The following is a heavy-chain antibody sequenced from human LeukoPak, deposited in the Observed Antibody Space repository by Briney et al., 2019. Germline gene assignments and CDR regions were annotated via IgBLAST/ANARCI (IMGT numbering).Heavy chain of an antibody. Sequence: GGSLRLSCAASGFTFSSDAMHWVRQAPGKGLEWVSAISGSGGSTYYADSVKGRFTISRDNSKNTLYLQMNSLRAEDTAVYYCAKGGSGGYCSSTSCFQGYWGQGTLVTVSS. CDR2: ISGSGGST. D-gene: IGHD2-2*01. CDR1: GFTFSSDA. CDR3: AKGGSGGYCSSTSCFQGY. J-gene: IGHJ4*02. V-gene: IGHV3-23*01.